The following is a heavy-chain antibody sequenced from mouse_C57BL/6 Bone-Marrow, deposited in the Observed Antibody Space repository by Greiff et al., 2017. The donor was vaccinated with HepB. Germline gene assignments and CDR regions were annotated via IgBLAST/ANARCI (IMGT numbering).Heavy chain of an antibody. CDR1: GYTFTSYW. V-gene: IGHV1-69*01. D-gene: IGHD2-3*01. J-gene: IGHJ2*01. CDR2: IDPSDSYT. CDR3: ARCPDGYYPYFDY. Sequence: QVQLQQPGAELVMPGASVKLSCKASGYTFTSYWMHWVKQRPGQGLEWIGEIDPSDSYTNYNQKFKGKSTLTVDKSSSTAYMQLSSLTSEDSAVYYCARCPDGYYPYFDYWGQGTTLTVSS.